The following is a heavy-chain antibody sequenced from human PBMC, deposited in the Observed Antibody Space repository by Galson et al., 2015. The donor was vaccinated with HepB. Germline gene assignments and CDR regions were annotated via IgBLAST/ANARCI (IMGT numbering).Heavy chain of an antibody. CDR2: MNTNTGKP. Sequence: SVKVSCKASGYTFTDYVVNWVRQAPGQGLEWMGWMNTNTGKPTYAPGFAGRFVFSLDTSVTTAYLQISSLETDDNAVYYRARSPLRFLDWLPYYDYYYMDVWGEGTTVTVSS. J-gene: IGHJ6*03. CDR1: GYTFTDYV. D-gene: IGHD3-3*01. V-gene: IGHV7-4-1*02. CDR3: ARSPLRFLDWLPYYDYYYMDV.